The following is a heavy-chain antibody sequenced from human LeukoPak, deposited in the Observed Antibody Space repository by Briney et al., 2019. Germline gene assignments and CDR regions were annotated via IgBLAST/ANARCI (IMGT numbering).Heavy chain of an antibody. CDR1: GFSFTDYP. CDR3: ATDQRYAFDY. Sequence: GGSLRLSCATSGFSFTDYPMNWVRQAPGKGLEWISNIRTTAEGAKYAYYADPVKGRVTISRDDGKNTLYLHMNSLRDDDTAVYYCATDQRYAFDYWGQGILVAVSS. D-gene: IGHD3-9*01. V-gene: IGHV3-48*02. CDR2: IRTTAEGAKYA. J-gene: IGHJ4*02.